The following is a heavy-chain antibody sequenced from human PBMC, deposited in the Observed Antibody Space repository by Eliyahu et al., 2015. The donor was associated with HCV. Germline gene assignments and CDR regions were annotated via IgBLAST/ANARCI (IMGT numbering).Heavy chain of an antibody. Sequence: QVQLVQSGAEVKKPGDSVKVSCKASGYTFTGXHLHXVRRAPGQGLEWMGWINPXXGGTNYEQKXQGWVTXTRXTSISAAYLELSRLRSDDTAVYYCARCLRRIYSNSWYAQGGDDVXDIWGQGTMVTVSS. CDR2: INPXXGGT. V-gene: IGHV1-2*04. J-gene: IGHJ3*02. D-gene: IGHD6-13*01. CDR1: GYTFTGXH. CDR3: ARCLRRIYSNSWYAQGGDDVXDI.